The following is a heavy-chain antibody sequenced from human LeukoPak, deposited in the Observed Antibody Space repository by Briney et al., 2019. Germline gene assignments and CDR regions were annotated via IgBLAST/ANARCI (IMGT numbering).Heavy chain of an antibody. CDR3: ARHKELGYNWFDP. CDR2: MYYSESS. D-gene: IGHD1-26*01. V-gene: IGHV4-39*01. Sequence: SETLSLTCSVSGGSIRSSSYYWGWIRQPPGRGLEWIGSMYYSESSYYNPSLKSRVTISVDTSKNQFSLKLSSVTAADTAVYYCARHKELGYNWFDPWGQGTLVTVSS. J-gene: IGHJ5*02. CDR1: GGSIRSSSYY.